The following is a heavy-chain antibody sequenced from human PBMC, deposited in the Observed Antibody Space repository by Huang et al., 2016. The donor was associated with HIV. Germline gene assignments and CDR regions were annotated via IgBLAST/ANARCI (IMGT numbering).Heavy chain of an antibody. Sequence: QVHLVQSGAEVKKPGASVKVSCKASGYTFTNYDINWVRQAPGRGLEWMGWMNPNTCNTGFAQSCQGRVTMTRKTSITTAYMELTSLTSEDTAVYYCARSAYGDLDYWGLGTLVIVSS. CDR1: GYTFTNYD. CDR2: MNPNTCNT. CDR3: ARSAYGDLDY. J-gene: IGHJ4*02. D-gene: IGHD4-17*01. V-gene: IGHV1-8*02.